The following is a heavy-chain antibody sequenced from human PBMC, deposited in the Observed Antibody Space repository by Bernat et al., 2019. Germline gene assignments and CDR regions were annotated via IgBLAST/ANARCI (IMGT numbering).Heavy chain of an antibody. Sequence: VQLVESGGGVVQPGGSLRLSCGASGFTFSTYGMHWVRQAPGKGLEWVANIMQDGSDKYYVDSVKGRFTISRDNAKNSLYLQMNSLRAEDTAVYYCARVVVVGAATYFSYGAFDFWGQGTMVTVSS. D-gene: IGHD2-15*01. CDR1: GFTFSTYG. V-gene: IGHV3-7*01. CDR3: ARVVVVGAATYFSYGAFDF. J-gene: IGHJ3*01. CDR2: IMQDGSDK.